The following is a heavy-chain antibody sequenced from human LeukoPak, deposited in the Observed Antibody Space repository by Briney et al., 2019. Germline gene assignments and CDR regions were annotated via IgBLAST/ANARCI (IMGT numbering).Heavy chain of an antibody. J-gene: IGHJ6*04. D-gene: IGHD6-19*01. V-gene: IGHV3-33*01. CDR2: IWYDGSNK. CDR1: GFTFSSYG. Sequence: PGGSLRLSCAASGFTFSSYGMHWVRQAPGKGLEWVAVIWYDGSNKYYADSVKGRFTISRDNSKNTLYLQMNSLRAEDTAVYYCASQGSGWYGRYGMDVWGKGTTVTVSS. CDR3: ASQGSGWYGRYGMDV.